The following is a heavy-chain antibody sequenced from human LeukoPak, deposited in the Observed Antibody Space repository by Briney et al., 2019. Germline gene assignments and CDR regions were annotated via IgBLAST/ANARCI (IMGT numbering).Heavy chain of an antibody. CDR3: ARDLQTAAAGTDWFDP. V-gene: IGHV1-2*02. Sequence: ASVKVSCKASGYTFTRYYMHWVRQAPGQGLEWMGWINPNSGGTNYAQKFQGRVTMTRDTSISTAYMELSRLGSDDTAVYYCARDLQTAAAGTDWFDPWGQGTLVTVSS. J-gene: IGHJ5*02. D-gene: IGHD6-13*01. CDR1: GYTFTRYY. CDR2: INPNSGGT.